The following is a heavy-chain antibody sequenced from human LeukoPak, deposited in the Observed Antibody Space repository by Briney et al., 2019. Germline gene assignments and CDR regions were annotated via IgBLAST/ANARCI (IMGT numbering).Heavy chain of an antibody. CDR1: GFRFGSFW. D-gene: IGHD2-15*01. V-gene: IGHV3-7*01. Sequence: PGGSLRLSCAASGFRFGSFWMTWIRQAPGKGPEWVGHIKEDGSQTNYIDSVTGRFTISRDNTKDSLYLQMNSLRAEDTAVYFCARDVGWFHFDSWGQGILVTVSS. J-gene: IGHJ4*02. CDR3: ARDVGWFHFDS. CDR2: IKEDGSQT.